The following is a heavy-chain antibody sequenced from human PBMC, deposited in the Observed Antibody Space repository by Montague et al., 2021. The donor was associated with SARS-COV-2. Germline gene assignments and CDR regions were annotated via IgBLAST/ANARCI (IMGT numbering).Heavy chain of an antibody. J-gene: IGHJ6*02. CDR1: GFTFSSYA. V-gene: IGHV3-30*04. CDR2: ISYDGSNK. D-gene: IGHD6-13*01. Sequence: SLRLSCAASGFTFSSYAMHWVRQAPGKGLEWVAVISYDGSNKYYADSVKGRFTISRGNSKNTLYLQMNSLRAEDTAVYYCASAWSGMAAAYYYYGMDVWGQGTTVTVSS. CDR3: ASAWSGMAAAYYYYGMDV.